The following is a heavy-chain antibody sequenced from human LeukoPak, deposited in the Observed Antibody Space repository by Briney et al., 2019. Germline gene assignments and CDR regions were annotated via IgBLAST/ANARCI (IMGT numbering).Heavy chain of an antibody. V-gene: IGHV3-23*01. CDR1: GFTFSSYA. CDR2: ISGSGGST. Sequence: GGSLRLSCAASGFTFSSYAMSWVRQAPGKGLEWVSAISGSGGSTYYADSVKGRFTISRDNAKNSVFLQMNSLRAEDTATYYCARSISGKAYWGQGALVTVSS. D-gene: IGHD2-15*01. J-gene: IGHJ4*02. CDR3: ARSISGKAY.